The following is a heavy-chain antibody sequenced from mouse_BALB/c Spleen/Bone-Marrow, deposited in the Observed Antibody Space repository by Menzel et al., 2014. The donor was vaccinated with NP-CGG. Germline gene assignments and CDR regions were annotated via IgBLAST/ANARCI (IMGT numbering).Heavy chain of an antibody. D-gene: IGHD2-12*01. CDR3: ARQDVTTTSDY. V-gene: IGHV1-61*01. CDR1: GYSFISYW. CDR2: IHPSDSET. Sequence: QVQLQQPGAELGRPGASVKLSCKASGYSFISYWMNWVEQRPGQGLEWIGMIHPSDSETRLNQKFKDKATLTVDKSSSTVYIQLSSPTSEDSAVYYCARQDVTTTSDYWGHGTTLTVSS. J-gene: IGHJ2*01.